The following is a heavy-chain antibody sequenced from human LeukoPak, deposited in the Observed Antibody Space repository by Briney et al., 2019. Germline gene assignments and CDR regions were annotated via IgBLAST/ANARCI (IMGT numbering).Heavy chain of an antibody. J-gene: IGHJ4*02. Sequence: GGSLRLSCAASGFSFSNYAMTWVRQAPGKGLEWVSTISGGGGSTYYADSVKGRFTISRDNSKNTLYLQVNSLRAEDTAVYYCAKGGKWDVTPFDYWGQGTLVTVSS. CDR3: AKGGKWDVTPFDY. CDR1: GFSFSNYA. V-gene: IGHV3-23*01. CDR2: ISGGGGST. D-gene: IGHD1-26*01.